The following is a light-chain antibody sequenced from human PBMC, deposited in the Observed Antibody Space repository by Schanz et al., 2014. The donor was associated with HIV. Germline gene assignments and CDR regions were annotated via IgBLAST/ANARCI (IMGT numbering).Light chain of an antibody. Sequence: DIQMTQSLSTLSASVGDRVTITCRASQSISSWLAWYQHKPGKAPKLLISKASALGGGVPARFSGRGSGTEFTLTISNLEPDDFAIYYCQQYSTYPYTFGQGTKLDIQ. J-gene: IGKJ2*01. CDR3: QQYSTYPYT. CDR2: KAS. CDR1: QSISSW. V-gene: IGKV1-5*03.